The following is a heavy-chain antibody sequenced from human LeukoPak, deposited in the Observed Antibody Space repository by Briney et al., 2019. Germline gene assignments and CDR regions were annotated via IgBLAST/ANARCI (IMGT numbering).Heavy chain of an antibody. CDR3: AKDHGGGSQIG. CDR2: ISSSSSTI. CDR1: GFTFSSYS. D-gene: IGHD1-26*01. J-gene: IGHJ4*02. Sequence: GGSLRLSCAASGFTFSSYSMNWVRQAPGKGLEWVSYISSSSSTIYYADSVKGRFTISRDNSKNTLYLQMNSLRAEDTAVYYCAKDHGGGSQIGWGQGTLVTVSS. V-gene: IGHV3-48*01.